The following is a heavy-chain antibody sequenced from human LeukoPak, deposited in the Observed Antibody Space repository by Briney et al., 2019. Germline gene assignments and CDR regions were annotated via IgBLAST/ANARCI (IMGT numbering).Heavy chain of an antibody. CDR3: ARSGGTHYFDY. Sequence: SETLSLTCAVNDGSFSGYYWSWIRQPPGKGLEWIGELNHSGSTNYNPSLKSRVTISVDTSKNQFSLKLSSVTAADTAVYYCARSGGTHYFDYWGQGTLVTVSS. D-gene: IGHD1-1*01. CDR2: LNHSGST. CDR1: DGSFSGYY. V-gene: IGHV4-34*01. J-gene: IGHJ4*02.